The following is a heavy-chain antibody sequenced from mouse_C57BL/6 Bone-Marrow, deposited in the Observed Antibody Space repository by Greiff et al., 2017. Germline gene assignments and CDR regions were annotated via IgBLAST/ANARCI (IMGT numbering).Heavy chain of an antibody. J-gene: IGHJ1*03. D-gene: IGHD1-1*01. CDR1: GYTFTDYY. V-gene: IGHV1-19*01. Sequence: EVKLLESGPVLVKPGASVKMSCKASGYTFTDYYMNWVKQSHGKSLEWIGVINPYNGGTSYNQKFKGKATLTVDKSSSTAYMELNSLTSEDSAVYYCARSDYYGSSYGYFDVWGTGTTVTVSS. CDR2: INPYNGGT. CDR3: ARSDYYGSSYGYFDV.